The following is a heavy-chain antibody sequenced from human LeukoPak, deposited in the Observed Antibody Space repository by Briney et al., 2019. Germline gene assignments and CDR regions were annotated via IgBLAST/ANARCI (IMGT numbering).Heavy chain of an antibody. Sequence: SVKVSRKASVGTFSSYTISWVRQPPGQGREWMGRILPILGIANYAQKFQGRVTITADKSTSTAYMELSSLRSEDTAVYYCARLAVVVPAAIWESGWFDPWGQGTLVTVSS. V-gene: IGHV1-69*02. J-gene: IGHJ5*02. CDR3: ARLAVVVPAAIWESGWFDP. CDR1: VGTFSSYT. CDR2: ILPILGIA. D-gene: IGHD2-2*02.